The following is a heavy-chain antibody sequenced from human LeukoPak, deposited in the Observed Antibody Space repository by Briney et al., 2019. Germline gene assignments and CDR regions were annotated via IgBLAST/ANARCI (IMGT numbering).Heavy chain of an antibody. CDR1: GLTFDDYA. CDR2: ISWNSGSI. CDR3: ARDPYSGSYPGAFDI. Sequence: GRSLRLSCAASGLTFDDYAMHWVRQAPGKGLEWVSGISWNSGSIGYADSVKGRFTISRDNAKNSLYLQMNSLRAEDTAVYYCARDPYSGSYPGAFDIWGQGTMVTVSS. D-gene: IGHD1-26*01. V-gene: IGHV3-9*01. J-gene: IGHJ3*02.